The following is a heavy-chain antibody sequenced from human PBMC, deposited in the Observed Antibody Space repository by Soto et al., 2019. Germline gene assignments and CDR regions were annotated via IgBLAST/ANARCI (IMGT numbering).Heavy chain of an antibody. D-gene: IGHD2-15*01. CDR2: INPSGGST. CDR3: ARRSGQIYYSYYGLAV. Sequence: ASVKVSCKASGYTFTSYYMHWVREAPGQGLEWMGIINPSGGSTSYAQKFQGRVTMTRDTSTSTVYMELSSLRSADTAVYYCARRSGQIYYSYYGLAVWGQGTTVTVSS. J-gene: IGHJ6*02. V-gene: IGHV1-46*01. CDR1: GYTFTSYY.